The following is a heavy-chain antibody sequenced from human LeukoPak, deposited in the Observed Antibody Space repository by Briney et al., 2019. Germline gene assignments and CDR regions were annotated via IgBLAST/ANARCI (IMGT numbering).Heavy chain of an antibody. Sequence: SETLSLTCTVSGGSISSSSYYWGWIRQPPGKGLEWIGSIYYTGSTYYNPSLKSRVTISVDTSKNQFSLKLSSVTAADTAVYYCARGTPDYGNFDYWGQGTLVTVSS. CDR3: ARGTPDYGNFDY. CDR2: IYYTGST. J-gene: IGHJ4*02. D-gene: IGHD4-17*01. CDR1: GGSISSSSYY. V-gene: IGHV4-39*01.